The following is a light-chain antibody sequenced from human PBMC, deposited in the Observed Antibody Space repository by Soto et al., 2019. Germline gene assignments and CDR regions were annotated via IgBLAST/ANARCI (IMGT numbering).Light chain of an antibody. J-gene: IGLJ2*01. Sequence: QSVLTQPPSVSGARGQRVTISCSGSSSNTGAGYDVHWYQHLPGTAPKLLIYGNSIRPSGVPDRFSGSKSGSSASLAITGLQAEDEADYYCHSYDNSLSGVVFGGGTKVTVL. V-gene: IGLV1-40*01. CDR3: HSYDNSLSGVV. CDR1: SSNTGAGYD. CDR2: GNS.